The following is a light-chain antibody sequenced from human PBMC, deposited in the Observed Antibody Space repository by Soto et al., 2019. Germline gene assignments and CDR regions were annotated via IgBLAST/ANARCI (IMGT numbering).Light chain of an antibody. CDR3: QQYASYPYT. CDR2: DAS. V-gene: IGKV1-16*01. J-gene: IGKJ3*01. Sequence: DIQMTQSPSSLSAFVGDRVTITCRASQGIGKSLTWFQQIPGRAPRSLIYDASSLQSGAPSRFSGSGSGTDFTLTISSLQPEDFATYYCQQYASYPYTFGPGTTVDI. CDR1: QGIGKS.